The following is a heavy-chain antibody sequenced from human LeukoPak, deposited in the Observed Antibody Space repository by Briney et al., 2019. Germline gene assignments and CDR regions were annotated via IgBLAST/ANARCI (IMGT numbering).Heavy chain of an antibody. D-gene: IGHD3-22*01. V-gene: IGHV1-18*01. J-gene: IGHJ4*02. CDR3: ARGFPPRRSYDSNGYYSYYFDY. CDR2: ISAYNGNT. CDR1: GYTFTSYG. Sequence: ASVKVSCKASGYTFTSYGISWVRQAPGQGLEWMGWISAYNGNTNYAQKLQGRVTMTTDTSTSTAYMELRSLRSDDTAMYYCARGFPPRRSYDSNGYYSYYFDYWGQGTLVTVSS.